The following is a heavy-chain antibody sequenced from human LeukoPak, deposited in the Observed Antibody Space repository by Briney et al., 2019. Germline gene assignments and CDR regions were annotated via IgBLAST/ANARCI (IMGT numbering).Heavy chain of an antibody. CDR1: GDAIINNHYY. CDR3: ASWRGYRGYDYGFDY. D-gene: IGHD5-12*01. V-gene: IGHV4-39*07. J-gene: IGHJ4*02. CDR2: IFYSGALFSRGDT. Sequence: SETLSLTCTVSGDAIINNHYYWGCIRQSPGKGLECIANIFYSGALFSRGDTYYNPSLKSRVTISVDTSKNQFSLKVNSVTAADTAVYYCASWRGYRGYDYGFDYWGQGTLVTVSS.